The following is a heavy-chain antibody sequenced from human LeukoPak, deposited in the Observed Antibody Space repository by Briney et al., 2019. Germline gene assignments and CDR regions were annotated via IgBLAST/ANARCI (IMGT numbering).Heavy chain of an antibody. CDR3: ARRNRYTWYSFVY. V-gene: IGHV5-10-1*01. Sequence: GESLRISCKGSGYSFTSYWISWVRQMPGKGLEWMGRIDPSDSYTNYSPSFQGHVTISVDKSISTAFLQWSSLKASDTAMYYCARRNRYTWYSFVYWGQGTLVTVSS. CDR1: GYSFTSYW. D-gene: IGHD6-13*01. J-gene: IGHJ4*02. CDR2: IDPSDSYT.